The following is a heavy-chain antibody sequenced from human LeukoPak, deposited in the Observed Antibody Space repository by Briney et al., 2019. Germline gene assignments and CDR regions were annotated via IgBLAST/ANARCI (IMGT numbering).Heavy chain of an antibody. CDR1: GGSISSSY. D-gene: IGHD2-15*01. CDR2: ISYSGST. CDR3: APYCSGGSCTGYVQH. J-gene: IGHJ1*01. V-gene: IGHV4-59*05. Sequence: SETLSLTCTVSGGSISSSYWTWIRQPPGKGLEWIGSISYSGSTQYNPSLKGRVIISVDTSKNEFSLNLGSVTAADTAVYFCAPYCSGGSCTGYVQHWGQGSLVTVSS.